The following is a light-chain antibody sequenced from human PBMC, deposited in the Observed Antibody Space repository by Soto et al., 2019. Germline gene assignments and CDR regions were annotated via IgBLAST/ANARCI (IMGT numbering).Light chain of an antibody. J-gene: IGKJ4*01. Sequence: EIVMTQSPATLSVSPGERVTLSCRASQSVTRNLAWYQHTPGQSPRLLISAASSGATGLPSRFSGSGSGTDFTLTISSLQSEDAAVYYCQQYHRWPVTFGGGTKVEIK. CDR3: QQYHRWPVT. CDR1: QSVTRN. V-gene: IGKV3-15*01. CDR2: AAS.